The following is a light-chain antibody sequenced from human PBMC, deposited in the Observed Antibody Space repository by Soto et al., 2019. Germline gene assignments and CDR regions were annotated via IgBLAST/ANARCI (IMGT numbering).Light chain of an antibody. V-gene: IGKV4-1*01. Sequence: DIVMSQSPDSLAVSLGERATINCKSSQSVLYNSNNKNYLASYQQKPGQPPKLLIYWASTRESGVPDRFSGSGSGTDFTLTISSLHAEDVAVYYCQQYYITPRTFGQGTKVEIK. CDR2: WAS. CDR1: QSVLYNSNNKNY. J-gene: IGKJ1*01. CDR3: QQYYITPRT.